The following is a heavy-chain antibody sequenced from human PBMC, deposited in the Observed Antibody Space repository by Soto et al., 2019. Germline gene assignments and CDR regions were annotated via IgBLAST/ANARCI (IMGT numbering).Heavy chain of an antibody. Sequence: EVQLVESGGGLVKPGGSLRLSCAASGFTFSSYSMNWVRQAPGKGLEWVSSISSSSSYIYYADSVKGRFTISRDNAKNSLYLQMNSLRAEDTAVYYCARGALWIQPFDYWGQGTLVTVSS. CDR1: GFTFSSYS. V-gene: IGHV3-21*01. CDR2: ISSSSSYI. CDR3: ARGALWIQPFDY. J-gene: IGHJ4*02. D-gene: IGHD5-18*01.